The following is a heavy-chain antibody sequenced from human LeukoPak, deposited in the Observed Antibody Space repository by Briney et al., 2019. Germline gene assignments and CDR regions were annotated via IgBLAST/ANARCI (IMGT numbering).Heavy chain of an antibody. J-gene: IGHJ4*02. Sequence: SETLSLTCTVSGGSISSYYWSWIRQPPGKGLEWIGYIYYSGGTNYNPSLKSRVTISVDTSKNQFSLKLSSVTAADTAVYYCARVGGILAYCGGDCYLDYWGQGTLVTVSS. CDR1: GGSISSYY. CDR2: IYYSGGT. CDR3: ARVGGILAYCGGDCYLDY. V-gene: IGHV4-59*01. D-gene: IGHD2-21*02.